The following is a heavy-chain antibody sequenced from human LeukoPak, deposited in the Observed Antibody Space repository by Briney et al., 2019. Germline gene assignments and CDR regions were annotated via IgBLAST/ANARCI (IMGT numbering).Heavy chain of an antibody. CDR2: ISNSGGST. D-gene: IGHD3-22*01. J-gene: IGHJ4*02. CDR1: GFTFSSYA. V-gene: IGHV3-23*01. Sequence: GGSLRLSCAASGFTFSSYAMSWVRQAPGKGLERVSVISNSGGSTHYADSVKGRFTISRDNSKNTLYLQMNSLRAEDTAVYYCAKGHYDSSDHNYFTYWGQGTLVSVSS. CDR3: AKGHYDSSDHNYFTY.